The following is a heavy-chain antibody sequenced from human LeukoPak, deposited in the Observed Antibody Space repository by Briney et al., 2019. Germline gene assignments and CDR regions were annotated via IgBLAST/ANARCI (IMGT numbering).Heavy chain of an antibody. CDR2: INVRGTHI. CDR1: GVTPSDYS. V-gene: IGHV3-21*01. D-gene: IGHD3-22*01. J-gene: IGHJ4*02. CDR3: ARGYDSSGYYPGALDD. Sequence: GGSLRISCAVSGVTPSDYSMNWVRQAPGKGLEWVSSINVRGTHIYYADSVKGRFTISRDNTKNSLYLQMNRLRAEDTAVYYCARGYDSSGYYPGALDDWGQGNVVTVSS.